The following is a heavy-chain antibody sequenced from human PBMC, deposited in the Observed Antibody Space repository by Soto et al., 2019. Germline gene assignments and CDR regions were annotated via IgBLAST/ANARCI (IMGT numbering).Heavy chain of an antibody. Sequence: PGGSLRLSCAASGFTFSSYGMHWVRQAPGKGLEWVAVIWYDGSNKYYADSVKGRFTISRDNSKNTLYLQMNSLRAEDTAVYYCARGAYSSSWYWIDEWGQGTLVTVSS. CDR2: IWYDGSNK. V-gene: IGHV3-33*01. CDR1: GFTFSSYG. CDR3: ARGAYSSSWYWIDE. J-gene: IGHJ4*02. D-gene: IGHD6-13*01.